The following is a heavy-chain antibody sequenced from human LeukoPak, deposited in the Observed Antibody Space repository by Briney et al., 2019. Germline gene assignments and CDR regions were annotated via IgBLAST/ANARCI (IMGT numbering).Heavy chain of an antibody. V-gene: IGHV3-23*01. CDR2: ISGSDHNT. CDR3: AKDPTFYGSGATFDY. D-gene: IGHD3-10*01. Sequence: GGSLRLSCAASGFTFSNYAMSWVRQAPGKGLEWVSTISGSDHNTNYADSVKGRFTISRDNSKNTLYLQMNSLRAEDTAVYYCAKDPTFYGSGATFDYWGQGTLVTVSS. J-gene: IGHJ4*02. CDR1: GFTFSNYA.